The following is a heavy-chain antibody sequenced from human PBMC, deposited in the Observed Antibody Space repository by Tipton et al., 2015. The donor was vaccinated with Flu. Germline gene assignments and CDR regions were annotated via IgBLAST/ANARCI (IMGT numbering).Heavy chain of an antibody. Sequence: TLSLTCTISGYSISTGYYWGWIRQPPGKGLEWIASIYHSGNTFYNPSLKSRVTISVDTSKNQISLKLTPVTAADTAVYYCARSYNSGAGSYYGYWGQGTLVTVSS. D-gene: IGHD3-10*01. CDR3: ARSYNSGAGSYYGY. CDR1: GYSISTGYY. V-gene: IGHV4-38-2*02. J-gene: IGHJ4*02. CDR2: IYHSGNT.